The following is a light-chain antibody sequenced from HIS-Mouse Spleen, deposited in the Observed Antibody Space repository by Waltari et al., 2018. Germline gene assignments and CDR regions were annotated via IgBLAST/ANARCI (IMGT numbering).Light chain of an antibody. Sequence: QSALTQPPSASGSPGQSVTIPCTGTSSDVGGHNYVSWYQQHPGKAPKLMIYEVSKRPSGVPDRFSGSKSGNTASLTVSGLQAEDEADYYCSSYAGRNNLVFGGGTKLTVL. CDR2: EVS. CDR1: SSDVGGHNY. CDR3: SSYAGRNNLV. J-gene: IGLJ2*01. V-gene: IGLV2-8*01.